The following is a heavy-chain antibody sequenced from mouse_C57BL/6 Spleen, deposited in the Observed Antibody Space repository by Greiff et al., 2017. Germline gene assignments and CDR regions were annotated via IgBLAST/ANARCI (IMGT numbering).Heavy chain of an antibody. J-gene: IGHJ1*03. Sequence: VQLQQSVAELVRPGASVKLSCTASGFNIKNTYMHWVKQRPEQGLEWIGRIDPANGNTKYAPKFQGKATITADTSSNTAYLQLSSRTSEDTAIYYCARSGITTVVADWYFDVWGTGTTVTVSS. D-gene: IGHD1-1*01. CDR3: ARSGITTVVADWYFDV. CDR1: GFNIKNTY. CDR2: IDPANGNT. V-gene: IGHV14-3*01.